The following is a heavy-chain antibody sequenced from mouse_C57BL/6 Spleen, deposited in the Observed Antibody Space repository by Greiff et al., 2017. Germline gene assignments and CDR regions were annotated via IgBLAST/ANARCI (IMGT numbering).Heavy chain of an antibody. J-gene: IGHJ2*01. V-gene: IGHV5-12*01. CDR3: ARGDSAGYPYYCDC. Sequence: EVHLVESGGGLVQPGVSLILSCAASGFSFSDYYMYWVLQTPVKSLVWVAYISNGGGSTYYPDTEKGGVTISEDKAKNTLNQQMSRVKSEETAMYYCARGDSAGYPYYCDCRGQGTTLTVPS. CDR1: GFSFSDYY. D-gene: IGHD3-2*02. CDR2: ISNGGGST.